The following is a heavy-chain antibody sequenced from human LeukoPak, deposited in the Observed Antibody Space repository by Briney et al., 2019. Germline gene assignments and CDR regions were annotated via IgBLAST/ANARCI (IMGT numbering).Heavy chain of an antibody. Sequence: PGGSLRLSCAASGFTFSSYSMNWVRQAPGKGLEWVSSISSSSNYIYYADSVRGRFTISRDNSKNTLYLQMNSLRAEDTAVYYCAKLSGSYGGGWYYFDYWGQGTLVTVSS. CDR3: AKLSGSYGGGWYYFDY. V-gene: IGHV3-21*04. CDR1: GFTFSSYS. D-gene: IGHD1-26*01. CDR2: ISSSSNYI. J-gene: IGHJ4*02.